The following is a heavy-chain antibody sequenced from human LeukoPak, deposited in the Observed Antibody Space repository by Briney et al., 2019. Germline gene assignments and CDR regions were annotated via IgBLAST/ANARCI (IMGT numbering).Heavy chain of an antibody. J-gene: IGHJ4*02. CDR2: MNPNSGNT. CDR3: ARGYCSSTTCHFDY. Sequence: ASVKVSCKASGYTFTSYDINWVRQATGQGLEWMGWMNPNSGNTGYAQKLQDRVIITRNTSISTAYMELSSLRSEDTAVYYCARGYCSSTTCHFDYRGQGTLVTVSS. CDR1: GYTFTSYD. D-gene: IGHD2-2*01. V-gene: IGHV1-8*03.